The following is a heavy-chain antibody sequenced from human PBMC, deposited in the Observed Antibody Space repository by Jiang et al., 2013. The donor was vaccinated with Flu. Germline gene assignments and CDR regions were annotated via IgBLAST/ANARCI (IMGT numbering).Heavy chain of an antibody. J-gene: IGHJ3*02. CDR1: GDSVSSNSAA. Sequence: QTLSLTCAISGDSVSSNSAAWNWIRQSPSRGLEWLGRTYYRSKWYNDYAVSVKSRITINPDTSENQFSLQLNSVTPEDTAVYYCARDFEGVAVSASDVFDIWGQGTMVTVSS. V-gene: IGHV6-1*01. CDR3: ARDFEGVAVSASDVFDI. CDR2: TYYRSKWYN. D-gene: IGHD6-19*01.